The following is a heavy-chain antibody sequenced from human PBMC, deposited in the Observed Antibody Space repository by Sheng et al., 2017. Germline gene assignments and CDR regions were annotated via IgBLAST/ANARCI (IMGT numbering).Heavy chain of an antibody. J-gene: IGHJ6*03. CDR2: IYYSGST. D-gene: IGHD3-10*01. CDR3: ARQGNYYGSGSYSPYYYYYYYMDV. Sequence: QLQLQESGPGLVKPSETLSLTCTVSGGSISSSSYYWGWIRQPPGKGLEWIGSIYYSGSTYYNPSLKSRVTISVDTSKNQFSMKLSSVTAADTAVYYCARQGNYYGSGSYSPYYYYYYYMDVWGKGT. V-gene: IGHV4-39*01. CDR1: GGSISSSSYY.